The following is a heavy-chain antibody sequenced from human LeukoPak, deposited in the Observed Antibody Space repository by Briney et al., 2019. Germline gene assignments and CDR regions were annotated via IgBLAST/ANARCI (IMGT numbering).Heavy chain of an antibody. Sequence: GGSLRLSCAASGFTVSSSYMSWVRQAPGKGLEWVSVIYSGGNTNYADSVKGRFTISRDNSKNTLFLQMNSLRAEDTAVYYCARWWPRGHFDYWGQGTLVTVSS. CDR1: GFTVSSSY. CDR2: IYSGGNT. CDR3: ARWWPRGHFDY. J-gene: IGHJ4*02. V-gene: IGHV3-53*01. D-gene: IGHD2-15*01.